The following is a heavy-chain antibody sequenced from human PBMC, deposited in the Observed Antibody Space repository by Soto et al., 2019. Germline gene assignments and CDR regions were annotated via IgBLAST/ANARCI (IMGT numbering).Heavy chain of an antibody. J-gene: IGHJ6*02. CDR1: GGSFSGYY. V-gene: IGHV4-34*01. CDR3: ARGRWIQLWSAQSYYYYGMDV. CDR2: INHSGST. Sequence: KTSETLSLTCAVYGGSFSGYYWSWIRQPPGKGLEWIGEINHSGSTNYNPSLKSRVTISVDTSKNQFSLKLSSVTAADTAVYYCARGRWIQLWSAQSYYYYGMDVWGQGTTVTVSS. D-gene: IGHD5-18*01.